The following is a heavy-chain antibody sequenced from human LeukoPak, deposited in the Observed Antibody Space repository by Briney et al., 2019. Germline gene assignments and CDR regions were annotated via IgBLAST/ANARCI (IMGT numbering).Heavy chain of an antibody. Sequence: PGGSLRLSCAASGFTFSNAWMSWVRQAPGKGLEWVGRIKSKTDGGTTDYAAPVKGRFTISRDDSKNTLYLQMNSLKTEDTAVYYCTTWGELELGGIDYWGQGTLVTVSS. CDR3: TTWGELELGGIDY. D-gene: IGHD1-7*01. J-gene: IGHJ4*02. V-gene: IGHV3-15*01. CDR2: IKSKTDGGTT. CDR1: GFTFSNAW.